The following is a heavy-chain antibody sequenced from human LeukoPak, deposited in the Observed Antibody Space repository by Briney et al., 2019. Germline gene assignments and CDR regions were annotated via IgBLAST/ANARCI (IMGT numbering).Heavy chain of an antibody. Sequence: ASVKVSCKVSGYTLTELSMHWVRQAPGKGLEWMGSFDPEDDETIYAQKFQGRVTMTEDTSTDTAYMELSSLRSEDTAVYYCATDLQQLVLFAHGGQGTLVTVSS. CDR1: GYTLTELS. V-gene: IGHV1-24*01. D-gene: IGHD6-13*01. CDR3: ATDLQQLVLFAH. J-gene: IGHJ5*02. CDR2: FDPEDDET.